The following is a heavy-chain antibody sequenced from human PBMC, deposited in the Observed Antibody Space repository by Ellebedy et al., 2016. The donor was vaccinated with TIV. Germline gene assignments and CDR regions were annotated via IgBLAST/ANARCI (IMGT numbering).Heavy chain of an antibody. CDR3: ARECGSGGYCSSIGSEV. CDR1: GGTFSSYA. D-gene: IGHD2-2*01. CDR2: IIPIFGTA. J-gene: IGHJ4*02. Sequence: SVKVSCXASGGTFSSYAISWVRQAPGQGLEWMGGIIPIFGTANYAQKFQGRVTITADESTSTAYMELSSLRSEDTAVYYCARECGSGGYCSSIGSEVWGQGTLVTVSS. V-gene: IGHV1-69*13.